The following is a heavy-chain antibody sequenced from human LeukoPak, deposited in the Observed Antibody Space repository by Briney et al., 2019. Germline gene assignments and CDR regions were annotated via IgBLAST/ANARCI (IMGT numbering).Heavy chain of an antibody. CDR2: IIPIFGTA. CDR1: GGTFSSYA. Sequence: ASVKVSCKASGGTFSSYAISWVRQAPGQGLEWMGGIIPIFGTANYAQKFQGRVTITADESTSTAYMVLSSLRSEDTAVYYCARDLGSSWPTYFDYWGQGTLVTVPS. D-gene: IGHD6-13*01. CDR3: ARDLGSSWPTYFDY. J-gene: IGHJ4*02. V-gene: IGHV1-69*13.